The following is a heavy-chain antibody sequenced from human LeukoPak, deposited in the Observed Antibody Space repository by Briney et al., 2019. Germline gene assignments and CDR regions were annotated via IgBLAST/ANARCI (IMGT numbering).Heavy chain of an antibody. CDR3: ARVTGDRLDY. CDR2: ISSSSTI. V-gene: IGHV3-48*04. Sequence: GGSLRLSCAASGFTFSSYSMNWVRQAPGKGLEWVSYISSSSTIYYADSVKGRFTISRDNAKNSLYLQMNSLRAEDTAVYYCARVTGDRLDYWGQGTLVTVSS. CDR1: GFTFSSYS. J-gene: IGHJ4*02. D-gene: IGHD2-21*02.